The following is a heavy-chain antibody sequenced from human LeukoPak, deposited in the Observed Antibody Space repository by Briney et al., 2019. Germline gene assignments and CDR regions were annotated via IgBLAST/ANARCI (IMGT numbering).Heavy chain of an antibody. CDR1: GGSIRSNY. CDR3: ARVMGDGYKRAFDY. V-gene: IGHV4-59*01. J-gene: IGHJ4*02. D-gene: IGHD5-24*01. CDR2: IYHSGST. Sequence: SETLSLTCTVSGGSIRSNYWSWIRQPPGKGLEWIGYIYHSGSTNYNPSLNSRVTISVDTSKNKFSLKLSSVTAADTAVYYCARVMGDGYKRAFDYWGQGTLVTVSS.